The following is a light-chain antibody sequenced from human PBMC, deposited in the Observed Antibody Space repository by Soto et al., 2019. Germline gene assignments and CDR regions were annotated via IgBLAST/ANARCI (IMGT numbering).Light chain of an antibody. CDR1: QSVSSY. CDR2: DAS. CDR3: QQRSNWPPYT. V-gene: IGKV3-11*01. J-gene: IGKJ2*01. Sequence: EIVLTQSPATLSLSPGERATLSCRASQSVSSYLAWYQQKPGQAPRLLIYDASNRATGIPPRFSGSGSGTDFTLTISSLEPEDCAVYYCQQRSNWPPYTFGQGTKLEIK.